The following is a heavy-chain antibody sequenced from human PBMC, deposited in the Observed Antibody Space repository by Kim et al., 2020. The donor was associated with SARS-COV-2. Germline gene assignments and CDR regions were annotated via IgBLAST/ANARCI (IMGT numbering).Heavy chain of an antibody. CDR3: ARHFTSSWYFDY. Sequence: SSPSFQGHVTISADKSISTAYLQWSSLKASDTAMYYCARHFTSSWYFDYWGQGTLVTVSS. D-gene: IGHD6-13*01. V-gene: IGHV5-10-1*01. J-gene: IGHJ4*02.